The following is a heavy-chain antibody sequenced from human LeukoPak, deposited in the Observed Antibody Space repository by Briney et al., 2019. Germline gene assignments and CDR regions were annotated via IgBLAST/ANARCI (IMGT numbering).Heavy chain of an antibody. CDR2: ISDSSSLT. Sequence: SGRSLRLSCAASGFTFSSFGMNWVRQAPGKGLEWVSYISDSSSLTYYADSVKGRFTISRDNAKNSLSLQLNSLRDEDTAVYFCAKVIRGGYGMDVWGQGTTVTVSS. J-gene: IGHJ6*02. CDR3: AKVIRGGYGMDV. CDR1: GFTFSSFG. D-gene: IGHD3-10*01. V-gene: IGHV3-48*02.